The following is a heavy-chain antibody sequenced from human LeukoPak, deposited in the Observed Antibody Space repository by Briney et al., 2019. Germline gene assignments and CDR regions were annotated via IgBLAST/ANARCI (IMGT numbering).Heavy chain of an antibody. CDR2: INPNSGGT. D-gene: IGHD3-9*01. CDR1: GYTFTGYY. CDR3: ARDLRYFDWSTPGDY. Sequence: ASVKVSCKASGYTFTGYYMHWVRQAPGQGLEWMGWINPNSGGTNYAQKFQGRVTMTRDTSISTAYMELSRLRSDDTAVYYCARDLRYFDWSTPGDYWGQGTLVTVPS. J-gene: IGHJ4*02. V-gene: IGHV1-2*02.